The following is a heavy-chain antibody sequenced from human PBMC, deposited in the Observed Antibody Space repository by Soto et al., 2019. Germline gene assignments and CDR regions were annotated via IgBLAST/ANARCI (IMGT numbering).Heavy chain of an antibody. CDR3: ARAIQPSGYYYYYFDY. CDR1: GGSISSGGYY. CDR2: IYYSGST. D-gene: IGHD3-22*01. J-gene: IGHJ4*02. V-gene: IGHV4-31*03. Sequence: SETLSLTCTVSGGSISSGGYYWSWIRQHPGKGLEWIGYIYYSGSTYYNPSLKSRVTISVDTSKNQFSLKLSSVTAADTAVYYCARAIQPSGYYYYYFDYWGQGTLVTVSS.